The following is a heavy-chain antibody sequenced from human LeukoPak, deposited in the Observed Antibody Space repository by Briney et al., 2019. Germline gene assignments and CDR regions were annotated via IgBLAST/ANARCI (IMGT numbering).Heavy chain of an antibody. CDR2: ISGSSGST. D-gene: IGHD3-10*01. Sequence: GGSLRLSCAASGFTFSNYAMTWVRHAPGKALEWVSVISGSSGSTSYADSVKGRFTISGDNSKNTLFLQMNSLRREDTAVYYCASRTNSGPPFWGQGTLVTVSS. CDR3: ASRTNSGPPF. CDR1: GFTFSNYA. V-gene: IGHV3-23*01. J-gene: IGHJ1*01.